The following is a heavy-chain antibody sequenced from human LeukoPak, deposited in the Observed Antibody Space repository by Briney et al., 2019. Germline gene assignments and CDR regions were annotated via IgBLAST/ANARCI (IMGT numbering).Heavy chain of an antibody. D-gene: IGHD1-26*01. CDR1: GGSISSGSYY. V-gene: IGHV4-61*02. CDR2: ISATGST. Sequence: KPSQTLSLTCTVSGGSISSGSYYWTWIRQPAGKGLEWIGRISATGSTNYNPSLKSRVTIYVDTSKNQLSLKLSSVTAADTAVYYCARHNRDSGSYSDYWGQGTLVTVSS. J-gene: IGHJ4*02. CDR3: ARHNRDSGSYSDY.